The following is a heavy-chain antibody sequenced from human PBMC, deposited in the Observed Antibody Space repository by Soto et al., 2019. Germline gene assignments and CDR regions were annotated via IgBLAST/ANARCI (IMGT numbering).Heavy chain of an antibody. V-gene: IGHV3-48*02. D-gene: IGHD2-8*01. J-gene: IGHJ4*02. Sequence: GALRLSCASSGFIFSSCSMNWVRQAPGKGLEWVSFISGSGDTKYYADSVGGRFTISRDNAKNSLYLQMSSLRDEDTAVYYCAKYCSSDVCFDYWGQGTLVTVSS. CDR3: AKYCSSDVCFDY. CDR2: ISGSGDTK. CDR1: GFIFSSCS.